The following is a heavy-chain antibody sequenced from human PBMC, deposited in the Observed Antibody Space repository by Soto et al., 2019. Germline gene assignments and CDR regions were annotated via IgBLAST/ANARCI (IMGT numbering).Heavy chain of an antibody. CDR2: IIPIFGTA. D-gene: IGHD6-19*01. CDR1: GGTFSSYA. J-gene: IGHJ4*02. V-gene: IGHV1-69*13. CDR3: AISIAVAAPFDY. Sequence: SVKVSCKASGGTFSSYAISWVRQAPGQELEWMGGIIPIFGTANYAQKFQGRVTITADESTSTAYMELSSLRSEDTAVYYCAISIAVAAPFDYWGQGTLVTVSS.